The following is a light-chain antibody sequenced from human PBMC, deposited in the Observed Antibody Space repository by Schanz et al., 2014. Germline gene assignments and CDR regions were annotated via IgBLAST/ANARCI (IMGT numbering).Light chain of an antibody. J-gene: IGLJ2*01. CDR1: SSNIGANYD. CDR3: AAWDDSLNGVV. V-gene: IGLV1-44*01. CDR2: SNT. Sequence: QSVLTQSPSVSGAPGQRISISCTGGSSNIGANYDVNWYQHLPGTAPKLLIYSNTLRPSGVPDRFSNSKSGTSASLPISGXXXXDEADYYCAAWDDSLNGVVFGGGTKLTVL.